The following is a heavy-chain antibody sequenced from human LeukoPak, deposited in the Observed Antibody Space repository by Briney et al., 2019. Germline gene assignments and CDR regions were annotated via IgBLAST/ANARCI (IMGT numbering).Heavy chain of an antibody. Sequence: GGSLRLSCAASGFTFSDHYMDWVRQAPGKELEWVGRTRNKANSYTTEYAASVEGRFTISRDDSTNSLYLQMNSLKTEDTAVYYCTTHYYDSSGYYYYYYMDVWGKGTTVTVSS. V-gene: IGHV3-72*01. D-gene: IGHD3-22*01. CDR1: GFTFSDHY. CDR2: TRNKANSYTT. J-gene: IGHJ6*03. CDR3: TTHYYDSSGYYYYYYMDV.